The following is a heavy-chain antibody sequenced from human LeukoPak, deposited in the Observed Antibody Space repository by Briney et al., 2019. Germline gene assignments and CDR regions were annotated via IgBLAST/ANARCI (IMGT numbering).Heavy chain of an antibody. V-gene: IGHV3-7*01. D-gene: IGHD3-3*01. Sequence: GGSLRLSCAASGFTFSSYWMSWVRQAPGKGLEWGANIKQDGSEKYYADSVKGRFTISRDNAKNSLYLQMNSLRAEDTAVYYCAREIVGYDFWSGYGYYYYYYYMDVWGKGTTVTVSS. CDR2: IKQDGSEK. CDR1: GFTFSSYW. J-gene: IGHJ6*03. CDR3: AREIVGYDFWSGYGYYYYYYYMDV.